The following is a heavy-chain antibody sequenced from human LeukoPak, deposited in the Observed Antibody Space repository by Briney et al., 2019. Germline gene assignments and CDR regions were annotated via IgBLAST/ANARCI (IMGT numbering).Heavy chain of an antibody. CDR3: ARVRPRVGAEYYFDY. V-gene: IGHV3-53*01. CDR2: IYSGGST. D-gene: IGHD1-26*01. CDR1: GFTVSSNY. J-gene: IGHJ4*02. Sequence: GGSLRLSCAASGFTVSSNYMSWVRQAPGKGLEWVSVIYSGGSTYYADSVQGRFTISRDNSKNTLYLQMNSLRGEDTAVYYCARVRPRVGAEYYFDYWGQGTLVTVSS.